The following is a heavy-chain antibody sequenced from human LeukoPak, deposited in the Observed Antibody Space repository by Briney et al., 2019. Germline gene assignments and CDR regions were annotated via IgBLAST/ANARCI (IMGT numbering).Heavy chain of an antibody. J-gene: IGHJ4*02. CDR2: IKSDGSIT. CDR3: AKDPGDY. V-gene: IGHV3-74*03. Sequence: PGGSLRLSCAASGLTFHDYGMSWVRQAPGKGLEWVSRIKSDGSITEYADSVKGRFTISRDNAKNTLLLQMNSLRAEDTAVYYCAKDPGDYWGQGTLVTVSS. CDR1: GLTFHDYG. D-gene: IGHD3-10*01.